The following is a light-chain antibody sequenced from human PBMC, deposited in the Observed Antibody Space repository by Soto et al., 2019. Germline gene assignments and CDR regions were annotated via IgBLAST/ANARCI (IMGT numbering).Light chain of an antibody. CDR3: CSYAGSSPLYV. CDR1: SSHIGCSNL. J-gene: IGLJ1*01. V-gene: IGLV2-23*01. CDR2: EGN. Sequence: QSVLTQPASVSGSPGQSITISCTASSSHIGCSNLVSWYQHHSGKAPKLIIYEGNKRPSGVSNRFSGSKSGKTASLTISGLQAEDEGTYYCCSYAGSSPLYVFGTGTKLTVL.